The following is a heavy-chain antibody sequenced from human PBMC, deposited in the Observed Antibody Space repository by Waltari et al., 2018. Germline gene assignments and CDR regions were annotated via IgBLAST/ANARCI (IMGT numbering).Heavy chain of an antibody. J-gene: IGHJ4*02. CDR3: AKDYSSSWFWDY. CDR2: ISGSGGST. Sequence: EVQLLESGGGLVQPGGSLSISCAASGFTFSSHAMSWARQAPGKGLEWVSAISGSGGSTYYADSVKGRFTISRDNSKNTLYLQMNSLRAEDTAVYYCAKDYSSSWFWDYWGQGTLVTVSS. D-gene: IGHD6-13*01. CDR1: GFTFSSHA. V-gene: IGHV3-23*01.